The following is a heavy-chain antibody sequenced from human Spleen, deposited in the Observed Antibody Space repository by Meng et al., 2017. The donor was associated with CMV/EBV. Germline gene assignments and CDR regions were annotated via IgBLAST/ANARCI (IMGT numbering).Heavy chain of an antibody. V-gene: IGHV1-46*01. CDR2: FNPSGDST. D-gene: IGHD2-15*01. Sequence: SYYLNWVRKAPGQGLEWMGIFNPSGDSTSFTLKFQGRVTMTRDTSTSTVYMELSSLRSDDTAVYYCARESACNGGTCVNYFYGMDVWGQGTTVTVSS. J-gene: IGHJ6*02. CDR1: SYY. CDR3: ARESACNGGTCVNYFYGMDV.